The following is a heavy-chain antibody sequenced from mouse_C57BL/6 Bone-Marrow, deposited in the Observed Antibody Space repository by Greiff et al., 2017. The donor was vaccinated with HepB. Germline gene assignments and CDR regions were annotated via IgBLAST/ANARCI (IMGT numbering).Heavy chain of an antibody. J-gene: IGHJ2*01. CDR3: ARRTGTGGYFDY. V-gene: IGHV1-52*01. Sequence: VQLQQPGAELVRPGSSVKLSCKASGYTFTSYWMHWVKQRPIQGLEWIGNIDPSDSETHYNQKFKDKATLTVDKSSSTAYMQLSSLTSEDSAVYYCARRTGTGGYFDYWGQGTTLTVSS. CDR2: IDPSDSET. CDR1: GYTFTSYW. D-gene: IGHD4-1*01.